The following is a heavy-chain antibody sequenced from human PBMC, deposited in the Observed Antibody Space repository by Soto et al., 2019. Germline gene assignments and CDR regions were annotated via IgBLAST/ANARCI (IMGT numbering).Heavy chain of an antibody. CDR1: GGSISSYY. CDR2: MYYSGST. V-gene: IGHV4-59*01. J-gene: IGHJ4*02. Sequence: SGTLSPTCTVSGGSISSYYWSWIRQPPGKGLEWIGYMYYSGSTNYNPSLKSRVTISVDTSKNQFSLKLSSVTAADTAVYYCGRKNYYSSDYFDYWGQGTLVTVSS. CDR3: GRKNYYSSDYFDY. D-gene: IGHD3-22*01.